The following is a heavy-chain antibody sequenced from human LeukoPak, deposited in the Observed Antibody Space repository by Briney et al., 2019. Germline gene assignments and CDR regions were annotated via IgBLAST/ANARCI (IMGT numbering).Heavy chain of an antibody. CDR2: IGGRGDGI. CDR1: GFTFSDYS. J-gene: IGHJ4*02. D-gene: IGHD2-15*01. Sequence: GGSLRLSCAASGFTFSDYSMNWVRQAPGKGLEWITYIGGRGDGISYADSVKGRFTISRDNAKNSLFLQMNRMRGEDTAIYFCAREIPGRIAADCWGQGTLVTVSS. CDR3: AREIPGRIAADC. V-gene: IGHV3-48*01.